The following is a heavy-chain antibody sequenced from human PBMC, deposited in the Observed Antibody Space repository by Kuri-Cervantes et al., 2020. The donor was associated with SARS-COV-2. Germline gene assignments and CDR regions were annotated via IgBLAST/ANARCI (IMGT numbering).Heavy chain of an antibody. J-gene: IGHJ4*02. CDR3: ARDPRAVAGFDY. CDR1: GGSISGYY. D-gene: IGHD6-13*01. V-gene: IGHV4-4*07. Sequence: GSLRLSCTVSGGSISGYYWNWIRQPAGKGLEWIGRVHTSGSTNYNPSLKSRVSIPVDTSKNQLSLKLSSVTAADTAVYYCARDPRAVAGFDYWGQGTLVTVSS. CDR2: VHTSGST.